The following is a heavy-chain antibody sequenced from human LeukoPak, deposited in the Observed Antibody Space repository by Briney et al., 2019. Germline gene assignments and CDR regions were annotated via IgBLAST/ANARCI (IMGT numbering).Heavy chain of an antibody. CDR2: LYRGGST. J-gene: IGHJ5*02. CDR1: GFTVSTNY. Sequence: GGSLRLSCAASGFTVSTNYMTWVRQAPGKGLEWVSVLYRGGSTYYADSVKGRFTISRDNSKNTLYLQMNSLRVEDTAMYYCARGEPVSWGQGTLVTVSS. CDR3: ARGEPVS. V-gene: IGHV3-53*01.